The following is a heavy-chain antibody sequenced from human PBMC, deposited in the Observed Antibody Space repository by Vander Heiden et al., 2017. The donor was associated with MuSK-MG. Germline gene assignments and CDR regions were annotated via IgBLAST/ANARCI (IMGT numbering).Heavy chain of an antibody. CDR2: ISYDGRRT. J-gene: IGHJ3*01. Sequence: QVQLVESGGGVVQPGKSLRLSCIASGFTFRTYAMPWVRQAPGKGLEWVAFISYDGRRTYHADSVKGRITISRDDSKSTLYLQLSSLRADDTAIYYCARGGGYDYIAGAFDFWGPGTMVTVSS. V-gene: IGHV3-30*04. CDR1: GFTFRTYA. CDR3: ARGGGYDYIAGAFDF. D-gene: IGHD5-12*01.